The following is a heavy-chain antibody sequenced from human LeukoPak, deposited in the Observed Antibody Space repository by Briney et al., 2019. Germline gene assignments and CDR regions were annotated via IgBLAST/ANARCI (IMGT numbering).Heavy chain of an antibody. J-gene: IGHJ5*02. CDR2: IYHTGST. CDR3: ARGDGSGSGRWFDP. CDR1: GASISSGTYS. Sequence: SETLSHTCTVSGASISSGTYSWSWIRQPPGEDLEWIGYIYHTGSTYYNPSLKSRVTISVDRSKNQFSLNLNSVTAADTALYYCARGDGSGSGRWFDPWGQGTLITVSS. V-gene: IGHV4-30-2*01. D-gene: IGHD3-10*01.